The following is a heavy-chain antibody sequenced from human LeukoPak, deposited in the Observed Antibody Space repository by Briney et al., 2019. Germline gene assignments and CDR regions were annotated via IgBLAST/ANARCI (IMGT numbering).Heavy chain of an antibody. CDR2: IYSGGKT. Sequence: GGSLRLSCVASGFTVSNNYMTWVRQAPGKGLEWVSLIYSGGKTYYADSVKGRFTISRDNAKNTLYLQMNSLRAEDTAVYYCARRRDSGSLQHFDYWGQGTLVTVSS. D-gene: IGHD1-26*01. CDR3: ARRRDSGSLQHFDY. V-gene: IGHV3-66*04. CDR1: GFTVSNNY. J-gene: IGHJ4*02.